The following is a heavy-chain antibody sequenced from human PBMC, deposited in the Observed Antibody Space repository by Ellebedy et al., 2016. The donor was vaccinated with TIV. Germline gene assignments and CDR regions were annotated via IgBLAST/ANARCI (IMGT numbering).Heavy chain of an antibody. J-gene: IGHJ3*02. CDR3: VRDGQVGLDALEI. D-gene: IGHD1-26*01. CDR1: VDIVSNNRAA. CDR2: TYYRSKWYN. Sequence: SQTLSLTCAISVDIVSNNRAAWNWIRQSPSRGLEWLGRTYYRSKWYNEYAVSMKSRITINSDTSKNKLSLQLISVTPEDTAMYYCVRDGQVGLDALEIWGQGTMVTVS. V-gene: IGHV6-1*01.